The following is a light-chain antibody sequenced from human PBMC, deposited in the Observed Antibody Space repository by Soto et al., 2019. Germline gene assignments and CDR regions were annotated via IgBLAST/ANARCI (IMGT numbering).Light chain of an antibody. CDR3: QQYRTFPIT. J-gene: IGKJ5*01. Sequence: DIQLTEYPSSLSVSVGARVPITCQASQDINAYLNWYQQKPGKAPRLLIYDASNLETGVTSRFSGGGSGTHFTFTISSLQPEDVATYYCQQYRTFPITFGQGTRLEIK. CDR1: QDINAY. CDR2: DAS. V-gene: IGKV1-33*01.